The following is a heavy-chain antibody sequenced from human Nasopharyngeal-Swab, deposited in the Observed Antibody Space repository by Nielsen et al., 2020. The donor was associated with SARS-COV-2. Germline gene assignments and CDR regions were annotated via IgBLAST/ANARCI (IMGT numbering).Heavy chain of an antibody. D-gene: IGHD3-16*01. CDR2: IGRDGVKT. Sequence: GESLKISCAASGFTFSSYGMTWVRQAPGRGLEWVATIGRDGVKTYHADSVKGRFTISRDSFKNTLYLQLNSLRAEDTAVYYCAKDHKMDGGGGVGYMDVWGKGTTVTVSS. CDR3: AKDHKMDGGGGVGYMDV. V-gene: IGHV3-23*01. CDR1: GFTFSSYG. J-gene: IGHJ6*03.